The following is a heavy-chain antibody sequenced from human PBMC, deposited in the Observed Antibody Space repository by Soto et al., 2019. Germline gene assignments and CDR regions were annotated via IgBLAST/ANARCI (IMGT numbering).Heavy chain of an antibody. Sequence: ASVKVSCKASGYTFTSYGISCGRKAPGKGLEWMGWISAYNGNTNYAQKLQGRVTMTTDTSTSTAYMELRSLRSDDTAVYYCAREMEYSSGWGGTYYYYMDVWGKGTTVTVSS. CDR2: ISAYNGNT. CDR1: GYTFTSYG. D-gene: IGHD6-19*01. J-gene: IGHJ6*03. CDR3: AREMEYSSGWGGTYYYYMDV. V-gene: IGHV1-18*01.